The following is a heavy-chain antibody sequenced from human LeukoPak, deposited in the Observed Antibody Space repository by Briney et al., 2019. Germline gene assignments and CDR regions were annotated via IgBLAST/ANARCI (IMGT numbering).Heavy chain of an antibody. J-gene: IGHJ4*02. V-gene: IGHV3-23*01. CDR3: AKGYAALGDYFDY. D-gene: IGHD2-15*01. CDR1: GFTFSSYG. Sequence: PGGTLRLSCAASGFTFSSYGMSWVRQAPGKGLEWVSAISGSGGSTYYADSVKGRFTISRDNSKNTLYLQMNSLRAEDTAVYYCAKGYAALGDYFDYWGQGTLVTVSS. CDR2: ISGSGGST.